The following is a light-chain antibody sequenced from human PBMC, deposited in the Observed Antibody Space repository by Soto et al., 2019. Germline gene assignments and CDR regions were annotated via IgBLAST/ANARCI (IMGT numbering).Light chain of an antibody. Sequence: DIQMTQSPSSLSASVGDRVTITCRASESISDFLRWYQQKPRKPPQLLIFAASTLQHGVPSRFSGSASGTDFTLTISSLQPEDFAAYYCQQSYSAPYTFGQGTNLEIK. CDR1: ESISDF. J-gene: IGKJ2*01. CDR2: AAS. V-gene: IGKV1-39*01. CDR3: QQSYSAPYT.